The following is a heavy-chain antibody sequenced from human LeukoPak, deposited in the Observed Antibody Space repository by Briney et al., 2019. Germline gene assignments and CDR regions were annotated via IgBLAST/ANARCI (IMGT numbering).Heavy chain of an antibody. V-gene: IGHV3-53*01. J-gene: IGHJ4*02. Sequence: PGGSLRLSCAASGFTVSSNYMSWVRQAPGKGLEWVSVIYSGGSTYYAGSVKGRFTISRDNSKNTLYLQMNSLRAEDTAVYYCARDLTGDCALDYWGQGTLVTVSS. D-gene: IGHD2-21*01. CDR1: GFTVSSNY. CDR2: IYSGGST. CDR3: ARDLTGDCALDY.